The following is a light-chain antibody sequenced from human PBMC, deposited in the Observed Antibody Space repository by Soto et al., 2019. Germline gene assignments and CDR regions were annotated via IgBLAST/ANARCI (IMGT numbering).Light chain of an antibody. Sequence: QSALTQPPSASATPGQRVTISCSGSSSNIGSRTVNWYQQLPGSAPKLLVYNDNQRPSGVPDRFSGSKSGTSASLAISGRQSEDEADYYCAAWDDSLHVIFGGGTKVTVL. J-gene: IGLJ2*01. CDR3: AAWDDSLHVI. CDR2: NDN. V-gene: IGLV1-44*01. CDR1: SSNIGSRT.